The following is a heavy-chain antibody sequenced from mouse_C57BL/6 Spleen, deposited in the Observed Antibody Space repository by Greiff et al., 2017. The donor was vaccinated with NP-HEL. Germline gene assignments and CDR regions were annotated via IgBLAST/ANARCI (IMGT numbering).Heavy chain of an antibody. Sequence: VQLQQSGAELAKPGASVKLSCKASGYTFTSYWMHWVKQRPGQGLEWIGYINPSSGYTKYNQKFKDKATLTADKSSSTAYMQLSSLTYEDSAFYYCASVQIYYCGSSDDRGQVTTLTVSS. CDR2: INPSSGYT. D-gene: IGHD1-1*01. CDR1: GYTFTSYW. V-gene: IGHV1-7*01. J-gene: IGHJ2*01. CDR3: ASVQIYYCGSSDD.